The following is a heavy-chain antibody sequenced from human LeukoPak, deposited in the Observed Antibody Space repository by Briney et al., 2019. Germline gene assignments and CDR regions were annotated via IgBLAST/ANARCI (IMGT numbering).Heavy chain of an antibody. V-gene: IGHV1-69*13. CDR2: IIPIFGTA. J-gene: IGHJ3*02. CDR3: ARPFLARIASTYGAFDI. Sequence: SVKVSCKASGGTFSSYAISWVRQAPGQGLEWMGGIIPIFGTANYAQKFQGRVTITADESTSTAYMELSSLRSEDTAVYYCARPFLARIASTYGAFDIWGQGTMVTVSS. CDR1: GGTFSSYA. D-gene: IGHD3-3*02.